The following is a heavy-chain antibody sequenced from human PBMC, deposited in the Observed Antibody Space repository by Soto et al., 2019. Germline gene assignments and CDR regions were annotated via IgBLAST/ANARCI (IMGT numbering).Heavy chain of an antibody. Sequence: QVHLVESGGGVVQPGRSLRLSCAASGFTFSSYAMHWVRQAPGKGLEWVAGISYDGSNKYYADSVKGRFTISRDNSKNTLYLQMNSLRAEDTAVYYCAFRSGWGQGTLVTVSS. J-gene: IGHJ4*02. V-gene: IGHV3-30-3*01. CDR2: ISYDGSNK. CDR1: GFTFSSYA. CDR3: AFRSG. D-gene: IGHD6-19*01.